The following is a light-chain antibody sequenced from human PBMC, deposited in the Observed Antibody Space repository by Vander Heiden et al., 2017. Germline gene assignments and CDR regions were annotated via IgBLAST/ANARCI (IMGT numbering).Light chain of an antibody. V-gene: IGKV1-9*01. J-gene: IGKJ4*01. CDR3: HQLNSYPHLT. CDR1: QGISSY. CDR2: AAS. Sequence: DIQLTQSPSFLSASVGDRVTITCRASQGISSYLAWYQQKPGKAPKLLIYAASTLQSGVPSRFSGSGYGTEFTLTISSRQPEDFAPYYCHQLNSYPHLTFGGGTKVEIK.